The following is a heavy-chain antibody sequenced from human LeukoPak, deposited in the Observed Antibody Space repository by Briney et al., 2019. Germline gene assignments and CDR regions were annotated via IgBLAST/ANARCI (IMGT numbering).Heavy chain of an antibody. J-gene: IGHJ4*02. CDR2: ITSSGSTI. D-gene: IGHD3-22*01. CDR3: ARANYYDISGYDY. CDR1: GFTFRSYE. V-gene: IGHV3-48*03. Sequence: GGSLRLSCAASGFTFRSYEMNWVRQAPGKGLEWVSYITSSGSTIYYADSVKGRFTISRDNAKNSLYLQMNSLRAEDTAVYYCARANYYDISGYDYWGQGTLVTVSS.